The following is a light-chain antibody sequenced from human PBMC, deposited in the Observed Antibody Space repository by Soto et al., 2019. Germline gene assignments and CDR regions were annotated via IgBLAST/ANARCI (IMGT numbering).Light chain of an antibody. CDR3: QQYNNWPWT. CDR1: QSVRSN. V-gene: IGKV3-15*01. J-gene: IGKJ1*01. Sequence: EIVMTQSPATLSVSPGERATLSCRASQSVRSNLAWYQQKPGQAPTLLIYAASTRATGIPARFSGSGSGTEFTLTISSLQSEDFAVYYCQQYNNWPWTFGQGTKVEIK. CDR2: AAS.